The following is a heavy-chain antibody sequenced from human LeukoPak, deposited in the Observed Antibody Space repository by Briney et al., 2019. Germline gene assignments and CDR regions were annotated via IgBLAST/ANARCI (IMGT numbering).Heavy chain of an antibody. V-gene: IGHV3-73*01. D-gene: IGHD3-22*01. Sequence: GGSLRLSCAASGFTFSASAMHWVRQASGKGLEWVGRIGNKANDYATLYAASVKGRFTISRDDSTNMAYLQMNSLNTEDTAMYYCTRHGNGDDTSGYTDYWGQGTLVTVSS. CDR3: TRHGNGDDTSGYTDY. CDR2: IGNKANDYAT. CDR1: GFTFSASA. J-gene: IGHJ4*02.